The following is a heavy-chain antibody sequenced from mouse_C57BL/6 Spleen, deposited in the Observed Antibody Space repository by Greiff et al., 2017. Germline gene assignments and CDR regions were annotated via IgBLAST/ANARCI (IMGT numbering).Heavy chain of an antibody. CDR3: AIYYDYFLWAMDY. CDR1: GYTFTDSY. Sequence: VQLQQSGPELVKPGASVKISCKASGYTFTDSYMNWVKQSHGKSLEWIGDINPNNGGTSYNQKFKGKATLTVDKSSSTAYMELRSLTYEDSAVYYCAIYYDYFLWAMDYWGQGTSVTVSS. CDR2: INPNNGGT. V-gene: IGHV1-26*01. D-gene: IGHD2-4*01. J-gene: IGHJ4*01.